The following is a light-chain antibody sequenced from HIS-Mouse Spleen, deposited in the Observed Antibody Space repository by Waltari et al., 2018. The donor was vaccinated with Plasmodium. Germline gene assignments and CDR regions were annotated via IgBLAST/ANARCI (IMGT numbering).Light chain of an antibody. Sequence: QSALTQPASVSGSPGQSITISCTGTSSDVGSYNLVSWYQQHPGKAPKLMIYEGSKRPSWFSNRFSGSKSGNTASLTIAGLQAEDEADYYCCSYAGSRLVFGGGTKLTVL. J-gene: IGLJ2*01. V-gene: IGLV2-23*01. CDR3: CSYAGSRLV. CDR2: EGS. CDR1: SSDVGSYNL.